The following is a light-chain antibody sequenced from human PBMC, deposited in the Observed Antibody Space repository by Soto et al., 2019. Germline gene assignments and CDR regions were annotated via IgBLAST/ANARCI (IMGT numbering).Light chain of an antibody. CDR3: QQYGSSMGS. CDR2: NAS. Sequence: EFVLTQSPGTLSLSPGERATLSCRASQTVRNNYLAWYQQKPGQAPRLLIYNASSRATGIPDRFSGSGSGTDFTLTISRLEPEDFAVYYCQQYGSSMGSFGQGTKVDIK. V-gene: IGKV3-20*01. J-gene: IGKJ1*01. CDR1: QTVRNNY.